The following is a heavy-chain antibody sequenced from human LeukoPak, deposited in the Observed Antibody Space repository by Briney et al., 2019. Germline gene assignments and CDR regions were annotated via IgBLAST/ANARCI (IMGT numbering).Heavy chain of an antibody. CDR2: IGPSGHTT. CDR1: GFTFSNYV. J-gene: IGHJ4*02. CDR3: SRKQQPDY. D-gene: IGHD6-13*01. V-gene: IGHV3-23*01. Sequence: GGSLRLSCAASGFTFSNYVMTWVRQAPGKGLQWVSTIGPSGHTTYYTESVKGRFSISRDNSKNTLYLQMNSLRAEDTAVYYCSRKQQPDYWGQGTLVTVSS.